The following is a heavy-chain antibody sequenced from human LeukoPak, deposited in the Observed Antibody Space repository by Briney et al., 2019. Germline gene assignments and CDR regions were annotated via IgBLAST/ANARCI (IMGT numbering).Heavy chain of an antibody. J-gene: IGHJ3*02. Sequence: GESLRLSCASSGFTFSNYGMHWVRQAPGKGLEWVAFIRYDGSNKYYADSVKGRFTISRDNSKNTLYLQMNSLRAEDTAVYYCAKELAAAGGAFDIWGQGTMVTVSS. D-gene: IGHD6-25*01. CDR1: GFTFSNYG. CDR3: AKELAAAGGAFDI. V-gene: IGHV3-30*02. CDR2: IRYDGSNK.